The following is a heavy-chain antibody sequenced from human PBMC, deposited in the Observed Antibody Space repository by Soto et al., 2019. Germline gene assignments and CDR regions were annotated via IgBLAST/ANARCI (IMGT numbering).Heavy chain of an antibody. J-gene: IGHJ5*01. CDR3: VRMYTGSFGRRFDS. CDR1: GFSLSNAKMG. Sequence: QVTLKESGPVLVKPTETLTLTCTVSGFSLSNAKMGVSWIRQPPGKALEWLAHIFSNDDKSYSTSLKSRLTISKDTSKSQVVLTMTNMDPVDTATYHCVRMYTGSFGRRFDSWGPGTLVTVSS. V-gene: IGHV2-26*01. CDR2: IFSNDDK. D-gene: IGHD6-13*01.